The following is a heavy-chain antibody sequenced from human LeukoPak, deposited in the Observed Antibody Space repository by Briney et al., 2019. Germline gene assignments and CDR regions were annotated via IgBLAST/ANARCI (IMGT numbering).Heavy chain of an antibody. D-gene: IGHD5-24*01. J-gene: IGHJ3*02. CDR1: GYTFTSYA. CDR2: IIPILGIA. Sequence: GVSVKVSCKASGYTFTSYAISWVRQAPGQGLEWMGRIIPILGIANYAQKFQGRVTITADKSTSTAYMELSSLRSEDTAVYYCASLKMATIITTPIDAFDIWGQGTMVTVSS. CDR3: ASLKMATIITTPIDAFDI. V-gene: IGHV1-69*04.